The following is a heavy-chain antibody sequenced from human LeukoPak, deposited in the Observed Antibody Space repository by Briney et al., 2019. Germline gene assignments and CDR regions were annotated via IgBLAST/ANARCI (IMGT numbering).Heavy chain of an antibody. Sequence: GGSLRLSCAASGFTFSTYAIHWVRQAPGKGLEWVAVISYDGSNKIYADSVKGRFTISRDNSKNTLYLQMNSLRAEDTAVYYCAKEIPRGYYGMDVWGQGTTVTVSS. CDR1: GFTFSTYA. V-gene: IGHV3-30-3*01. CDR2: ISYDGSNK. CDR3: AKEIPRGYYGMDV. J-gene: IGHJ6*02. D-gene: IGHD2-21*01.